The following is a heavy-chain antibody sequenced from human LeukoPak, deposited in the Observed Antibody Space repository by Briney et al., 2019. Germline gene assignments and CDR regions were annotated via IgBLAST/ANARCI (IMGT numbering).Heavy chain of an antibody. Sequence: SETLSLTCAVYGGSFSGYYWSWIRQPPGKGLEWIGEINHSGSTNYNPSLKSRVTISVDTSKNQFSLKLSSVTAADTAVYYCARRRIQLWSRGWFDPWGQGTLVTVSS. J-gene: IGHJ5*02. D-gene: IGHD5-18*01. CDR3: ARRRIQLWSRGWFDP. CDR1: GGSFSGYY. CDR2: INHSGST. V-gene: IGHV4-34*01.